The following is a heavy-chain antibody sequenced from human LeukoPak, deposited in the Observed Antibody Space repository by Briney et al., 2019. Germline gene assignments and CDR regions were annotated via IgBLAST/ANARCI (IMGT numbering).Heavy chain of an antibody. D-gene: IGHD6-19*01. CDR1: GFTFSSYS. V-gene: IGHV3-21*01. CDR2: ISSSSSYI. J-gene: IGHJ4*02. Sequence: GSLRLSCAASGFTFSSYSMNWVRQAPGKGLELVSSISSSSSYIYYADSVKGRFTISRDNAKNSLYLQMNSLRAEDTAVYYCARDGPWLVGFDYWGQGTLVTVSS. CDR3: ARDGPWLVGFDY.